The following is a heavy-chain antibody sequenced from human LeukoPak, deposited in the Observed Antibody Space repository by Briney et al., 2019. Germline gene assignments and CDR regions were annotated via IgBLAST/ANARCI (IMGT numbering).Heavy chain of an antibody. D-gene: IGHD3-9*01. J-gene: IGHJ4*02. CDR2: IRYDGSNK. V-gene: IGHV3-30*02. Sequence: PGGSLRLSCAASGFTFSSYGMHWVRQAPGKGLEWVAFIRYDGSNKYYADSVKGRFTISRDNSKNTLYLQMNSLRAEDTAVYYCAKDHHYDILTGYFDYWGQGTLVTVSS. CDR1: GFTFSSYG. CDR3: AKDHHYDILTGYFDY.